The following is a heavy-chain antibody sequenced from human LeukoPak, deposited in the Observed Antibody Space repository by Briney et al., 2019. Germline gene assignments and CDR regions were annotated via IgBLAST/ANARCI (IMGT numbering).Heavy chain of an antibody. CDR1: GGSISSGSYY. D-gene: IGHD2-15*01. CDR2: IYTSGST. J-gene: IGHJ5*01. CDR3: ARVDCSGGSCDS. Sequence: PSETLSLTCTASGGSISSGSYYWSWVRQPAGKGLEWIGRIYTSGSTNYNPSLKSRVTISVDTSKNQFSLKLSSVTAADTAVYYCARVDCSGGSCDSWGQGTLVTVSS. V-gene: IGHV4-61*02.